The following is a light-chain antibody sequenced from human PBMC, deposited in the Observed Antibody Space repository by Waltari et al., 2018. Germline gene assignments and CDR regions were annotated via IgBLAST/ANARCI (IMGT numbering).Light chain of an antibody. J-gene: IGKJ1*01. CDR3: QQYSISPAT. CDR2: WAS. Sequence: DIVMTQSPDSLAVSLGDRATLNCKSSQTILSSSNNKNYLTWYQQKPGQPPKLLIYWASTRESGVPDRFSGSGSGTDFTLTISSLQAEDVAVYYCQQYSISPATFGQGTKVEIK. V-gene: IGKV4-1*01. CDR1: QTILSSSNNKNY.